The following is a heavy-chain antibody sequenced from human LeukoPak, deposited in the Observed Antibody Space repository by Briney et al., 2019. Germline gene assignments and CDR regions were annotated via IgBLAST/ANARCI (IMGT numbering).Heavy chain of an antibody. CDR1: GGSISSYY. V-gene: IGHV4-59*01. J-gene: IGHJ6*03. D-gene: IGHD3-10*01. CDR3: ARSPPLRRYGSGRSYMDV. Sequence: PSETLSLTCTVSGGSISSYYWSWIRQPPGKGLEWIGYIYYSGSTNYNPSLKSRVTISVDTSKNQFSLKLSSVTAADTAVYYCARSPPLRRYGSGRSYMDVWGKGTTVTISS. CDR2: IYYSGST.